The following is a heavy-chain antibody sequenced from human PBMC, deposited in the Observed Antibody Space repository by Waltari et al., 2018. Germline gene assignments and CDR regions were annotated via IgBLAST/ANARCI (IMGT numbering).Heavy chain of an antibody. V-gene: IGHV1-69-2*01. J-gene: IGHJ4*02. CDR3: ARSNLLEMATILDY. CDR2: VDPEDCET. D-gene: IGHD5-12*01. CDR1: GYTCHDYY. Sequence: EVQLVKSGAEVKKTGATVKISCKASGYTCHDYYMHWVQQAPGKGLEWMGRVDPEDCETIYAEKFQGRVTITADTSTDTAYMELSRLRSDDTAVYYCARSNLLEMATILDYWGQGTLVTVSS.